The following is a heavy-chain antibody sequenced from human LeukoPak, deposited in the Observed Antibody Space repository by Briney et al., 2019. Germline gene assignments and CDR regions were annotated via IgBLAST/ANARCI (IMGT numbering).Heavy chain of an antibody. CDR1: GFTFSSYD. J-gene: IGHJ4*02. Sequence: AGTLRLSCAASGFTFSSYDMNWVRQSPGKGLEWVSYISSSSSHIYYPDSVKRRFTISRDNAKNSLYLQINGLRAEDTAVYYCARVVPGTGFFYWGQGTLVTVSS. D-gene: IGHD2-8*02. CDR3: ARVVPGTGFFY. CDR2: ISSSSSHI. V-gene: IGHV3-21*01.